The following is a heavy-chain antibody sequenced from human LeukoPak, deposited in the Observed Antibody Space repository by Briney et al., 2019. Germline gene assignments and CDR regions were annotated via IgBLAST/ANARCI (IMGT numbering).Heavy chain of an antibody. Sequence: ASVKVSCKASGYTFTSYYMHWVRQATGQGLEWMGWMHPNSGNTGYAQKFQGRVTITRNTSISTAYMELSSLRSEDTAVYFCARGPSYYDSTGYYYWFDPWGQGTLVTVSS. CDR2: MHPNSGNT. J-gene: IGHJ5*02. CDR1: GYTFTSYY. CDR3: ARGPSYYDSTGYYYWFDP. V-gene: IGHV1-8*01. D-gene: IGHD3-22*01.